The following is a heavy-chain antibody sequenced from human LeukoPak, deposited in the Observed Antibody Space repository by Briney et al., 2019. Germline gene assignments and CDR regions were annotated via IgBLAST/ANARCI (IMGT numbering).Heavy chain of an antibody. CDR3: ARDNPWVAAAGTLGIDWFDP. CDR2: IIPIFGTA. J-gene: IGHJ5*02. V-gene: IGHV1-69*06. D-gene: IGHD6-13*01. Sequence: GASVKVSCKPSGGTVNNYGINWVRQAPGLGLEWMGGIIPIFGTANYAQKLQGRVTITADKSTGTTYMEIRGLTSEDTAVYYCARDNPWVAAAGTLGIDWFDPWGQGTLVTVSS. CDR1: GGTVNNYG.